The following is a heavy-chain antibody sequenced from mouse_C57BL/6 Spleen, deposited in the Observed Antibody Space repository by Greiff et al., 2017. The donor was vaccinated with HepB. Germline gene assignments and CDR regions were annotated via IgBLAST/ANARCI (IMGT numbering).Heavy chain of an antibody. CDR2: IWSGGST. CDR3: ARQSLLLLGFAY. Sequence: VQLVESGPGLVQPSQSLSITCTVSGFSLTSYGVHWVRQSPGKGLEWLGVIWSGGSTDYNAAFISRLSISKDNSKSQVFFKMNSLQADDTAIYYCARQSLLLLGFAYWGQGTLVTVSA. CDR1: GFSLTSYG. V-gene: IGHV2-2*01. D-gene: IGHD6-2*01. J-gene: IGHJ3*01.